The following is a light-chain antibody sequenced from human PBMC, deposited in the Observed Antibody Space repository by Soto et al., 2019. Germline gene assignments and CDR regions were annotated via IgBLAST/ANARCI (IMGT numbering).Light chain of an antibody. CDR1: QSVSSSP. CDR3: QQFGSSPEYT. CDR2: GAS. V-gene: IGKV3-20*01. J-gene: IGKJ2*01. Sequence: EIVLTQSPGTLSLSPGERATLSCRASQSVSSSPLAWYQQKPGQAPRLLIYGASTTATGIPDRFSGGGSGTDFTLTISRLAPEDFAVYYCQQFGSSPEYTFGQGTKLEVK.